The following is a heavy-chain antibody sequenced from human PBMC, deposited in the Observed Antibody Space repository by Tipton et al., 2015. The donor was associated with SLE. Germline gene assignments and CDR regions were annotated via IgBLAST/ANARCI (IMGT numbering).Heavy chain of an antibody. J-gene: IGHJ6*03. Sequence: GSLRLSCAASGFTVSNDYMTWVRQAPGKGLEWVSLIHSGGTTYYADSVKGRFTISRDNSKNTLFLQMNSLRVEDTAVYYCTKDLRYYTTGSGAMDAWGKGTTVTVSS. V-gene: IGHV3-53*01. D-gene: IGHD4-17*01. CDR3: TKDLRYYTTGSGAMDA. CDR1: GFTVSNDY. CDR2: IHSGGTT.